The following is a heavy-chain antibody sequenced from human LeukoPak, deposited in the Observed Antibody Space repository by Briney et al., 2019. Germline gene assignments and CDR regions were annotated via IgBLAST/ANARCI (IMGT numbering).Heavy chain of an antibody. V-gene: IGHV3-23*01. Sequence: PGGSLRLSCAASGITFSNYAMSWVRQAPGKGLEWVSGIGRSGGATYYADSVKGRFTISRDNSKNTLYLQMKTLRVEDTAVYYCAKEEFMGAQGYFDSWGQGTLVTVSS. CDR1: GITFSNYA. D-gene: IGHD1-26*01. CDR2: IGRSGGAT. CDR3: AKEEFMGAQGYFDS. J-gene: IGHJ4*02.